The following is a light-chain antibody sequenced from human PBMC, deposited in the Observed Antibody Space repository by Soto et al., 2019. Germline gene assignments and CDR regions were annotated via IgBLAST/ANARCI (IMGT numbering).Light chain of an antibody. Sequence: DIVMTQSPDSLAVSLGERATINCKSSQSVLYSSNNKNYLAWYQQKPGQPPKLLIYWASTRGSGVPDRFSGSGSGTDFTLTISSLQAEDVAVYYCQQYYSAPSWTFGQGTKLEIK. J-gene: IGKJ2*02. CDR3: QQYYSAPSWT. V-gene: IGKV4-1*01. CDR2: WAS. CDR1: QSVLYSSNNKNY.